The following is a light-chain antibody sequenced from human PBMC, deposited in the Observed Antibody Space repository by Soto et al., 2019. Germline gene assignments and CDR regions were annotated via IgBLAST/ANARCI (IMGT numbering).Light chain of an antibody. J-gene: IGKJ5*01. CDR3: QQYGGSMT. CDR2: DIS. CDR1: QSLSSNY. V-gene: IGKV3-20*01. Sequence: EIVLTQSPGTLSLSPGDTATLSCRASQSLSSNYLAWYQQRPGQAPKLLIYDISSRATGIPDRFSGSGSGTDFILTITRLDPEDFAVYYCQQYGGSMTFGQGTRLEIE.